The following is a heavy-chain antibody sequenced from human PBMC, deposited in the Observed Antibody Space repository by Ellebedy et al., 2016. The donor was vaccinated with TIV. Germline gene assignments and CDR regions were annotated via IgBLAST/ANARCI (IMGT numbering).Heavy chain of an antibody. Sequence: GESLKISCADSGFTFSKYWMNWVRQAPGTGLEWVASIKEDGSQYHYVDSVRGRFTISRDNAKNSLYLQMNRLRAEDTAMYYCARAGGDYWGQGTLVTVST. D-gene: IGHD3-10*01. CDR1: GFTFSKYW. CDR3: ARAGGDY. J-gene: IGHJ4*02. CDR2: IKEDGSQY. V-gene: IGHV3-7*01.